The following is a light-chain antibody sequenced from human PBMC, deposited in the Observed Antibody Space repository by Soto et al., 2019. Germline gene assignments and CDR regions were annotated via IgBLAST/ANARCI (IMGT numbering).Light chain of an antibody. Sequence: VLTQSPGTLSLSPGDRATLSCRASQSVTANYLAWYQQKPGQAPRLLIYGASSRATGIPDRFSGSGSGTDFTLTITRLEPEDFAVYFSQQYGSSPLTFGGGTKVEIK. CDR3: QQYGSSPLT. CDR1: QSVTANY. V-gene: IGKV3-20*01. J-gene: IGKJ4*01. CDR2: GAS.